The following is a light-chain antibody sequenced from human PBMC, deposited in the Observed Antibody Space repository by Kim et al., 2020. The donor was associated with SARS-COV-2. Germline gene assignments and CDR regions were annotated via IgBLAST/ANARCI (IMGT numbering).Light chain of an antibody. J-gene: IGKJ1*01. CDR1: QGISSY. Sequence: AIRMTQSPSSFSASTGDRVTITCRASQGISSYLAWYQQKPGKAPKLLIYAASTLQSGVPSRFSGSGSGTDFTLTISCLQSEDLATYYCQQYYSYPRTFGQGTKGDIK. CDR2: AAS. V-gene: IGKV1-8*01. CDR3: QQYYSYPRT.